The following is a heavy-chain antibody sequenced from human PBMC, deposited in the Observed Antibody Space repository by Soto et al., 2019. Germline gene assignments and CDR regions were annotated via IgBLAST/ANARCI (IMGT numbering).Heavy chain of an antibody. CDR2: IKMKSEGATT. CDR3: TTLGSHYYYHNFDV. J-gene: IGHJ6*02. Sequence: EVQLVVSGGGLVTPGGSLRLSCAASGFTFSNAWMNWVRQAPGKGLEWVGLIKMKSEGATTHYAAPVNGRFTISRDDSKKTLYLQMSSLKTEDTAVYYCTTLGSHYYYHNFDVWGQGTTVTVSS. CDR1: GFTFSNAW. V-gene: IGHV3-15*07.